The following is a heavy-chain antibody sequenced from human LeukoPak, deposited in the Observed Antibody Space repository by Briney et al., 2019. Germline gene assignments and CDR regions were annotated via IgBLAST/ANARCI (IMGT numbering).Heavy chain of an antibody. V-gene: IGHV3-21*04. CDR1: GFTFSSYS. CDR2: ISSSSSYI. D-gene: IGHD3-3*01. J-gene: IGHJ5*02. CDR3: AKCYDFWSGCWFDP. Sequence: PGGSLRLSCAASGFTFSSYSMNWVRQAPGKGLEWVSSISSSSSYIYYADSVKGRFTISRDNAKNSLYLQMNSLRAEDTAVYYCAKCYDFWSGCWFDPWGQGTLVTVSS.